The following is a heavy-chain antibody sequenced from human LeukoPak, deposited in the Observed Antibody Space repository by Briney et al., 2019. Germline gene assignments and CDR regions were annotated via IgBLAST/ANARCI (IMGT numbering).Heavy chain of an antibody. V-gene: IGHV3-30-3*01. CDR3: ARDGGGDASGYYFSDYFDH. D-gene: IGHD3-22*01. Sequence: GGSLRLSCAASGFTFSSCAMHWVRQAPGKGLEWVAVISYDGSNKYYADSVKGRFTVSRDNSKNTLYLEMKSLRAEDTAVYFCARDGGGDASGYYFSDYFDHWGQGTLVTVSS. J-gene: IGHJ4*02. CDR2: ISYDGSNK. CDR1: GFTFSSCA.